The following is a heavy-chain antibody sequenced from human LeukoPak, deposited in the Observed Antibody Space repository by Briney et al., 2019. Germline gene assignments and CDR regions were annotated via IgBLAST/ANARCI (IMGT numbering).Heavy chain of an antibody. CDR3: ARVSLERQLWLPFDY. Sequence: GGSLRLSCVGSGFTFSNYGIHWVRQAPGKGLEWVTAIAYDGSLKYYADSVRGRFTISRDNSKNTLYLQMNSLRTDDTAVYYCARVSLERQLWLPFDYWGQGTLVTVSS. V-gene: IGHV3-30*03. J-gene: IGHJ4*02. CDR1: GFTFSNYG. CDR2: IAYDGSLK. D-gene: IGHD5-18*01.